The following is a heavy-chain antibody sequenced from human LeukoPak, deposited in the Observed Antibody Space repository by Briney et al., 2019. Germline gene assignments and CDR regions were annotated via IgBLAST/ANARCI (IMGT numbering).Heavy chain of an antibody. CDR3: ARDMKRSRARWENLGFDP. J-gene: IGHJ5*02. CDR2: INPNSGGT. Sequence: ASVKVSCKASGYTFTLNYIHRVRQAPGQGLEWMGRINPNSGGTNYAQKLQGRVTMTTDTSTSTAYMELRSLRSDDTAVYYCARDMKRSRARWENLGFDPWGQGTLVTVSS. D-gene: IGHD1-26*01. CDR1: GYTFTLNY. V-gene: IGHV1-2*02.